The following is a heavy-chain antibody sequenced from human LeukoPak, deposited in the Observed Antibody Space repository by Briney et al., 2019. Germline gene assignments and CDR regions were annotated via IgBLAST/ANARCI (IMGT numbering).Heavy chain of an antibody. J-gene: IGHJ5*02. CDR3: ARYLRREETLDP. V-gene: IGHV4-39*01. Sequence: SETLSLTFTVSGGSISSSSYYWGWIRPPPGKGLEWIGSIYYSGSTYYNPSLKSRVTISVDTSKNQFSLKLSSVTAADTAVYYCARYLRREETLDPWGQGTLVTVSS. D-gene: IGHD2/OR15-2a*01. CDR1: GGSISSSSYY. CDR2: IYYSGST.